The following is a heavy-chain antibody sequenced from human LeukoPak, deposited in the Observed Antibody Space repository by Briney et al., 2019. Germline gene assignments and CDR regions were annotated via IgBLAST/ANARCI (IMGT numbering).Heavy chain of an antibody. Sequence: ASVKVSFKASGYTFNIYGITWVRQAPGQGLEWMGWISAYNGNTNYAQKLQGRVIMTADTSTSTAYMELRSLRSDDTAVYYCARDNSATSDCSSTSCYHFHYWGQGTLVTVSS. CDR2: ISAYNGNT. V-gene: IGHV1-18*04. CDR1: GYTFNIYG. CDR3: ARDNSATSDCSSTSCYHFHY. D-gene: IGHD2-2*01. J-gene: IGHJ4*02.